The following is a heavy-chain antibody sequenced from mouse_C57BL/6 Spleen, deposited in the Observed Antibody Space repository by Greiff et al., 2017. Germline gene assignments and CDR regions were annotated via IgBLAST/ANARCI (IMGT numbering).Heavy chain of an antibody. D-gene: IGHD1-1*01. CDR2: ISNGGGST. J-gene: IGHJ1*03. Sequence: EVMLVESGGGLVQPGGSLKLSCAASGFTFSDYYMYWVRQTPEKRLEWVAYISNGGGSTYYPDTVKGRFTISRDTAKNTLYLQMSRLKSEYTALYYCARFITTKGYFGVWGTGATVTFSS. CDR3: ARFITTKGYFGV. V-gene: IGHV5-12*01. CDR1: GFTFSDYY.